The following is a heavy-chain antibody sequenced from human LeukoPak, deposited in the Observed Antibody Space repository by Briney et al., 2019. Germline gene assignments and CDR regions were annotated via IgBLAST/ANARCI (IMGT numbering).Heavy chain of an antibody. J-gene: IGHJ4*02. CDR2: INHSGRT. V-gene: IGHV4-34*01. D-gene: IGHD2-15*01. CDR3: ARVAPGYCSGGSCYLIDY. CDR1: GGSFSGYY. Sequence: PSETLSLTCAVYGGSFSGYYWSWIRQPPGKGLEWIGEINHSGRTNYNPSLKSRVTISVDTSKNQFSLKLSSVTAADTAVYYCARVAPGYCSGGSCYLIDYWGQGTLVTVSS.